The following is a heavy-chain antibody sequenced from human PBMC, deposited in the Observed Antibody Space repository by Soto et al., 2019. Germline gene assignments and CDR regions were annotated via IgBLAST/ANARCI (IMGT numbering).Heavy chain of an antibody. Sequence: EVQLVESGGGLVQPGRSLRLSCAASGFTFDDYAMHWVRQAPGKGLEWVSGISWNSGSIGYADSVKGRFTISRDNAKNSLYLQMNSLRADDTALYYCAKGYCTSSNCYYYYYMDVWGKGTTVTVSS. J-gene: IGHJ6*03. CDR2: ISWNSGSI. V-gene: IGHV3-9*01. CDR3: AKGYCTSSNCYYYYYMDV. D-gene: IGHD2-2*01. CDR1: GFTFDDYA.